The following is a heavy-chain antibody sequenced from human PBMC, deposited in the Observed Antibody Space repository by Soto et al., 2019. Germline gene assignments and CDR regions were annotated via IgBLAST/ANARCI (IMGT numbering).Heavy chain of an antibody. J-gene: IGHJ4*02. CDR1: GYTFTSYY. CDR2: INPSGGGT. D-gene: IGHD4-17*01. CDR3: ARDRFGYGDSGD. V-gene: IGHV1-46*01. Sequence: QVLLVQSGAEVKKPGASVKVSCKASGYTFTSYYMHWVRQAPGQGLEWMGVINPSGGGTYYAQKFQGRVTMPRDTSTRTLYMELSSLRSEDTAVYYCARDRFGYGDSGDWGQGTLVTVSS.